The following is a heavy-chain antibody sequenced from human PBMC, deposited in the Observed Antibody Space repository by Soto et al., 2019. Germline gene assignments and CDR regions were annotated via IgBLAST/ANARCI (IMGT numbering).Heavy chain of an antibody. CDR1: GFTFSSYA. CDR3: ARARSDEGLEQWLAPTDY. Sequence: VSLRLSCAASGFTFSSYAMSWVRQAPGKGLEWVSAISGSGGSTYYADSVKGRFTISRDNSKNSLYLQMNSLRAEDTAVYYCARARSDEGLEQWLAPTDYWGQGNLVAVSA. CDR2: ISGSGGST. J-gene: IGHJ4*02. V-gene: IGHV3-23*01. D-gene: IGHD6-19*01.